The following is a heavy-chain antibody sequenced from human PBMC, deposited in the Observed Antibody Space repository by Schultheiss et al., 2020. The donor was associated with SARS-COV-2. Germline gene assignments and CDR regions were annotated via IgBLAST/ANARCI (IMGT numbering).Heavy chain of an antibody. CDR2: IMTTGGGT. CDR3: AREVWGTAMVRPIDY. Sequence: GGSLRLSCAASGFTFSSYSMNWVRLAPEKGLEYVSSIMTTGGGTYYADSVKGRYTISRDNSKNTLYLQMNSLRAEDTAVYYCAREVWGTAMVRPIDYWGQGTLVTVSS. V-gene: IGHV3-64*04. CDR1: GFTFSSYS. D-gene: IGHD5-18*01. J-gene: IGHJ4*02.